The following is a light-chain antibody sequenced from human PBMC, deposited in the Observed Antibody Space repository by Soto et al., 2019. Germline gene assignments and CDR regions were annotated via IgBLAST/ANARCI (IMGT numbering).Light chain of an antibody. CDR1: QTIVSW. CDR3: QHYNSDPVT. Sequence: DIQMTQSPSTLSASVGDRVTITCRASQTIVSWLAWYQQKPGNAPKLLVSDASSLESGVPSRFSGSGSGTELTLTINSLQPDDFATYYCQHYNSDPVTFGGGTKVEIK. CDR2: DAS. J-gene: IGKJ4*01. V-gene: IGKV1-5*01.